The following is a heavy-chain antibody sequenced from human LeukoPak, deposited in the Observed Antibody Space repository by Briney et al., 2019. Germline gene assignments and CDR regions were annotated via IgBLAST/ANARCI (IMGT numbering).Heavy chain of an antibody. CDR1: GFTFSSYA. V-gene: IGHV3-23*01. D-gene: IGHD3-3*01. CDR2: ISGSDGNT. CDR3: AKSWSGHWKAYFDY. J-gene: IGHJ4*02. Sequence: GGSLSLSCTASGFTFSSYAMSWVRQAPGRGLEWVSAISGSDGNTYYADSVKGRFTISRDNSKNTLYLQMNSLSAEDTALYYCAKSWSGHWKAYFDYWGQGTLVTVSS.